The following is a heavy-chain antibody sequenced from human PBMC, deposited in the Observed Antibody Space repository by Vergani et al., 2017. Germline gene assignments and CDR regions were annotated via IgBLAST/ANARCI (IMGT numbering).Heavy chain of an antibody. CDR3: ARDRGTRTYGLDV. J-gene: IGHJ6*02. CDR1: GGTFSSYT. Sequence: QVQLVQSGAEVKKPGSSVKVSCKASGGTFSSYTVTWVRQAPGQGLEWMGRISPILGIPNYAQKLQGRVTITADKSTNTAYMELSSLRSEDTAVYYCARDRGTRTYGLDVWGQGTTVTVSS. D-gene: IGHD3-16*01. V-gene: IGHV1-69*08. CDR2: ISPILGIP.